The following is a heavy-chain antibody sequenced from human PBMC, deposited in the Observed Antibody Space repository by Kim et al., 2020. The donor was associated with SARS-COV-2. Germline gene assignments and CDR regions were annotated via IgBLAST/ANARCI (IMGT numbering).Heavy chain of an antibody. CDR3: ARNAGNSSSWYSFLYYYYYYGMDV. CDR2: INHSGST. V-gene: IGHV4-34*01. J-gene: IGHJ6*02. CDR1: GGSFSGYY. Sequence: SETLSLTCAVYGGSFSGYYWSWIRQPPGKGLEWIGEINHSGSTNYNPSLKSRVTISVDTSKNQFSLKLSSVTAADTAVYYCARNAGNSSSWYSFLYYYYYYGMDVWGQGTTVTVSS. D-gene: IGHD6-13*01.